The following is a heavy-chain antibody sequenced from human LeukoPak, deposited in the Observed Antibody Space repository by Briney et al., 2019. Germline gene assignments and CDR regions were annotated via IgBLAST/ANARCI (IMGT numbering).Heavy chain of an antibody. D-gene: IGHD3-22*01. V-gene: IGHV1-8*01. CDR1: GYTFTSYD. CDR2: MNPNRGNT. CDR3: VKVSPPSDAFDI. Sequence: ASVKVSCKASGYTFTSYDINWVRQATGQGLEWMGWMNPNRGNTGYAQKFQGRVTMTRNTSISTAYMELSSLRSEDTAVYYCVKVSPPSDAFDIWGQGTMVTVSS. J-gene: IGHJ3*02.